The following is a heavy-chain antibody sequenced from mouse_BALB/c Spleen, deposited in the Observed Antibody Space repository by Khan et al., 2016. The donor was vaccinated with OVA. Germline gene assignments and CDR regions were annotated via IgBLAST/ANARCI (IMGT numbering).Heavy chain of an antibody. J-gene: IGHJ2*01. D-gene: IGHD2-3*01. Sequence: EVELVESGGGLVKPGGSLKLSCAASGFTFSRYAMSWVRQTPEKRLEWVATISSGGSYTYYPDSVKGRFTISRDNAKNTLYLQMSSLRSEEAAIYYCARQGGIYDGPFDYWGQGTTLTVSS. CDR2: ISSGGSYT. CDR1: GFTFSRYA. V-gene: IGHV5-9-3*01. CDR3: ARQGGIYDGPFDY.